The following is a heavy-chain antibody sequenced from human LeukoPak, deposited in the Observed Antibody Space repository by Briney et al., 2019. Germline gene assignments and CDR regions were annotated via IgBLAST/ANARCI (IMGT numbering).Heavy chain of an antibody. CDR1: GGSISSYY. D-gene: IGHD3-22*01. CDR3: ARLGEDYYDSSGYIFDY. V-gene: IGHV4-59*08. J-gene: IGHJ4*02. Sequence: PSETLSLTCTVSGGSISSYYWSWLRQPPGKGLEWIGYIYYSGSTNYNPSLKSRVTISVDTSKNQFSLKLSSVTAADTAVYYCARLGEDYYDSSGYIFDYWGQGTLVTVSS. CDR2: IYYSGST.